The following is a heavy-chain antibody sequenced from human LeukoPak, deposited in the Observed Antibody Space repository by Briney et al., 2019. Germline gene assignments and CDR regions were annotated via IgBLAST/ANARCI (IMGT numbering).Heavy chain of an antibody. D-gene: IGHD2-2*01. J-gene: IGHJ6*04. CDR1: GFSFISSA. Sequence: SVKVSCKASGFSFISSAVHWVRQARGQRLEWIGWIVVGSSKTNHAQKFQERVTITRDMSTNTAYMELRSLRSEDTGVYYCAAVANVPAAPMGPCGMDVWGKGTTVTVSS. CDR3: AAVANVPAAPMGPCGMDV. CDR2: IVVGSSKT. V-gene: IGHV1-58*01.